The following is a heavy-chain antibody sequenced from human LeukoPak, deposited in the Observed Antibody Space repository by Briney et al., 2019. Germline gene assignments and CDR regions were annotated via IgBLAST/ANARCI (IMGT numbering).Heavy chain of an antibody. CDR3: ARDHGGATRRDDAFDI. D-gene: IGHD1-26*01. J-gene: IGHJ3*02. CDR2: IISIISTI. Sequence: GGSLRLSCVASGFTFGSYSMNWVRQAPGKGLGWVSYIISIISTIHYADSVKGRFTISRENAKNSLYLQMNSLRAEDTAVYYCARDHGGATRRDDAFDIWGQGTMVTVSS. V-gene: IGHV3-48*01. CDR1: GFTFGSYS.